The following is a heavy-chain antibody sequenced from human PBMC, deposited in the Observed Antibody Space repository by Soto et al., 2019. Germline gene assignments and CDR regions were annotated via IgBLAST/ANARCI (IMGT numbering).Heavy chain of an antibody. CDR3: ARDRGCSGGSCYFENAFDI. D-gene: IGHD2-15*01. J-gene: IGHJ3*02. V-gene: IGHV4-59*01. CDR1: GGSISSYY. CDR2: IYYSGST. Sequence: SETLSLTCTVSGGSISSYYWSWIRQPPGKGLEWIGYIYYSGSTNYNPSLKSRVTISVDTSKNQFSLKLSSVTAADTAVYYCARDRGCSGGSCYFENAFDIWGQGTMVTVSS.